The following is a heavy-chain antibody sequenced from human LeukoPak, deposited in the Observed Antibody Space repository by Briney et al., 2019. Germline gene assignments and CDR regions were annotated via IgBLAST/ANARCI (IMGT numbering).Heavy chain of an antibody. J-gene: IGHJ4*02. V-gene: IGHV3-48*03. CDR2: ISSSGNLI. Sequence: GGSLRLSCEASGLTFSSYDMNWVRQAPGKGLEWVPYISSSGNLIHYADSVKGRFTFSRDNARNSLYLQMNSLRADDTAIYYCARDWTGSSFDYWGQGTLVTVSS. D-gene: IGHD3/OR15-3a*01. CDR1: GLTFSSYD. CDR3: ARDWTGSSFDY.